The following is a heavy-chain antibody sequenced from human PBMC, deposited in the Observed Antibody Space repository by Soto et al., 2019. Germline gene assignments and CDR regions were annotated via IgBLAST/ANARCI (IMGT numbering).Heavy chain of an antibody. CDR3: ARADYYDSSGFYYDC. D-gene: IGHD3-22*01. CDR2: INPSGGST. CDR1: GYIFTNHY. Sequence: GASGKVSCKASGYIFTNHYIHWVRQAPGQGLEWMGIINPSGGSTNYLQKFQGRITMTRDTSTSTVYMELSSLRSEDTAVYFCARADYYDSSGFYYDCWGQGTLVTVSS. J-gene: IGHJ4*02. V-gene: IGHV1-46*01.